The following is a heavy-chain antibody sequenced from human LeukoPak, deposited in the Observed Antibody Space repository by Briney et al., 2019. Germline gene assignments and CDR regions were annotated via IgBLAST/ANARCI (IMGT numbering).Heavy chain of an antibody. V-gene: IGHV3-48*03. CDR3: ARDVDDYVCGSYRPFGS. CDR2: ISSSGSTI. CDR1: GFTFSSLE. Sequence: GGSLRLSCTASGFTFSSLEMKWVRQAPGKGLEWVSYISSSGSTIYYADSVKGRFTISRDNAKNSLYLQMNSLRAEDTAVYYCARDVDDYVCGSYRPFGSWGRGTLVTVSS. J-gene: IGHJ5*02. D-gene: IGHD3-16*02.